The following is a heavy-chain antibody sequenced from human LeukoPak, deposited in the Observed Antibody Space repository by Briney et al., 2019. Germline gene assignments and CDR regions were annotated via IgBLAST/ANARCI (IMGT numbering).Heavy chain of an antibody. CDR2: IIPIFGTA. Sequence: SVKVSCKASGGTFSSYAISWVRQAPGQGLEWMGGIIPIFGTANYAQKFQGRVTITTDESTSTAYMELSSLRSEDTAVYYCASVKSYGGYIDCWGQGTLVTVSS. D-gene: IGHD3-22*01. CDR3: ASVKSYGGYIDC. CDR1: GGTFSSYA. J-gene: IGHJ4*02. V-gene: IGHV1-69*05.